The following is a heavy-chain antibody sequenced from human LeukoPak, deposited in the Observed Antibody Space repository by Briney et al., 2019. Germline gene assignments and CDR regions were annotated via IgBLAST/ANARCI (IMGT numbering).Heavy chain of an antibody. Sequence: SETLSLTCTVSGGSITDYYWGWIRQPPGKGLEWIGYDYYSGSSNYNPSLKSRVTISVDTSKNQFSLKMSSVTAADTAVYYCANADRYCSGGSCPVPDAFDFWGQGTMVTVSS. CDR1: GGSITDYY. CDR2: DYYSGSS. CDR3: ANADRYCSGGSCPVPDAFDF. V-gene: IGHV4-59*01. D-gene: IGHD2-15*01. J-gene: IGHJ3*01.